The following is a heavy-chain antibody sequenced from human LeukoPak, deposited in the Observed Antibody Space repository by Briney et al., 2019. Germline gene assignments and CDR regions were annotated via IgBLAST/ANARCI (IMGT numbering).Heavy chain of an antibody. D-gene: IGHD3-9*01. CDR1: GFTFSSYE. CDR3: ARDGYDILTGYPITTDY. J-gene: IGHJ4*02. V-gene: IGHV3-48*03. Sequence: GGSLRLSCAASGFTFSSYEMNWVRQAPGKGLEWASYISSSGSTIYYADSVKGRFTISRDNAKNSLYLQMNSLRAEDTAVYYCARDGYDILTGYPITTDYWGQGTLVTVSS. CDR2: ISSSGSTI.